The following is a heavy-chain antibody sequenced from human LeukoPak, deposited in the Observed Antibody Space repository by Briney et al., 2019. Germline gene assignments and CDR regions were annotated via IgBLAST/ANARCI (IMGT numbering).Heavy chain of an antibody. CDR3: TRDTAGNDY. J-gene: IGHJ4*02. Sequence: GGSLRLSCTASGFTFSSYWMSWVRQAPGKGLEWVANIKQDGSEKYYVDSVKGRFTISRDNAKNSLYLQMNSLRAEDTALYYCTRDTAGNDYWGQGTLVTVSS. D-gene: IGHD6-19*01. CDR1: GFTFSSYW. CDR2: IKQDGSEK. V-gene: IGHV3-7*01.